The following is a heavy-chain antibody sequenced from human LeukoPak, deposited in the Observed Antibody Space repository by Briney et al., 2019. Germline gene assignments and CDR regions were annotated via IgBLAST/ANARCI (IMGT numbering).Heavy chain of an antibody. CDR2: ISAYNGNT. Sequence: ASMKVSCKASGSTFTSYGISWVRQAPGQGLEWMGWISAYNGNTNYAQKLQGRVTMTTDTSTSTAYMELRSLRSDDTAVYYCARVVGSGWLYYFDYWGQGTLVTVSS. V-gene: IGHV1-18*01. J-gene: IGHJ4*02. CDR1: GSTFTSYG. CDR3: ARVVGSGWLYYFDY. D-gene: IGHD6-19*01.